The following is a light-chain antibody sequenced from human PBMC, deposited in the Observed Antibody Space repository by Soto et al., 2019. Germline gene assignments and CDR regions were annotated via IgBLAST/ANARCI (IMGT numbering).Light chain of an antibody. CDR3: AAWDDSLDGLI. V-gene: IGLV1-44*01. CDR1: SSNIGSNT. CDR2: SND. Sequence: QSVLTQPPSASGTPGQRVTISCSGSSSNIGSNTVNWYQQLPGTAPKLLIYSNDQRPSGVPDRFSGSKSGTSASLAISGLQSEDEADYYCAAWDDSLDGLILGGATKLTVL. J-gene: IGLJ2*01.